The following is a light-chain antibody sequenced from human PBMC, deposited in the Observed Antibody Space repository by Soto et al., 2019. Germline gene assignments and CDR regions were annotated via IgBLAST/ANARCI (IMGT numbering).Light chain of an antibody. V-gene: IGKV3-11*01. CDR1: QSVGKY. Sequence: IVLTQSTTTLSVSPCEISTLSCRSSQSVGKYLVWYQQKPGQAPRLLIYDASNRATGIPARFSGSGSGTDFTLTISSLEPEDFAVYYCLQYHYWWTFGQGTKVDIK. J-gene: IGKJ1*01. CDR3: LQYHYWWT. CDR2: DAS.